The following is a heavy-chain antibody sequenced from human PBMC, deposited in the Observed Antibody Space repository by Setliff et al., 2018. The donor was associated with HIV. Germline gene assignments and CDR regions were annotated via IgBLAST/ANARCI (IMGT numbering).Heavy chain of an antibody. CDR2: ISTYNGNT. CDR1: GYTFTSYG. J-gene: IGHJ4*02. V-gene: IGHV1-18*01. Sequence: ASVKVSCKASGYTFTSYGISWVRQAPGQGLEWMGWISTYNGNTNYAQKLQGRVTMTTDTSTNTVYMEMRRLTSDDTAVYYCAREGVPTVDEEWYYFDQWGQGTLVTVSS. CDR3: AREGVPTVDEEWYYFDQ. D-gene: IGHD3-3*01.